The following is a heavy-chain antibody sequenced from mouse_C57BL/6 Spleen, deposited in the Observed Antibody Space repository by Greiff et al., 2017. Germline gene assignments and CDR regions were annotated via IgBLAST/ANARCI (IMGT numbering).Heavy chain of an antibody. J-gene: IGHJ2*01. CDR2: ISSGSSTI. V-gene: IGHV5-17*01. CDR1: GFTFSDYG. D-gene: IGHD4-1*01. CDR3: AMGTGTYYLDY. Sequence: EVMLVESGGGLVKPGGSLKLSCEASGFTFSDYGLHWVRQAPEKGLEWVAYISSGSSTIYYAETVKGRFTISRDNAKNTLFLQMTSLRSDDTAIYYFAMGTGTYYLDYWGQGTTLTVSS.